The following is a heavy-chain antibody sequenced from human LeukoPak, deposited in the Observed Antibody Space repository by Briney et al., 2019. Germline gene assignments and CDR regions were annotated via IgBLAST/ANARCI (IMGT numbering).Heavy chain of an antibody. D-gene: IGHD6-13*01. V-gene: IGHV1-2*02. CDR2: INPNNGDT. CDR3: ARGRNIAVGGTSLVAH. J-gene: IGHJ4*02. CDR1: GYTFTDYY. Sequence: ASVKVSCKASGYTFTDYYMHWVRQAPGQGLEWMGWINPNNGDTSYAQKFQGRVTMTRDTSISTAYMELSSLRSDDMAVYYCARGRNIAVGGTSLVAHWGQGTLVTVSS.